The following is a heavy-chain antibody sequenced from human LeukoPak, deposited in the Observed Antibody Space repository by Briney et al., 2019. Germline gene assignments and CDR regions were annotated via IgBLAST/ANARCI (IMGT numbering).Heavy chain of an antibody. CDR3: ARDLDFDGYYFDY. CDR1: GFTFSSYW. CDR2: IKQDGSEK. J-gene: IGHJ4*02. D-gene: IGHD3-9*01. Sequence: PGGSLTLSCAASGFTFSSYWMSWVRQAPGKGLEWVANIKQDGSEKFYVDSVKGRFTVSRDNAKNSLYLQMNSLRAEDTAVYYCARDLDFDGYYFDYWGQGTLVTVSS. V-gene: IGHV3-7*05.